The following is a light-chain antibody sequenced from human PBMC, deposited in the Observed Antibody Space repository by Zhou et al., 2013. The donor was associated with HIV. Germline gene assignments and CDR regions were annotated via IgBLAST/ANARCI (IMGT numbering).Light chain of an antibody. J-gene: IGKJ5*01. Sequence: DIQLTQSPSFLSASVGDRVTITCRASQGSSKSFAWYQQKPGKAPKLLIYAASTLQTGVPSRFSGSASGTEFTLTISSLQPEDFATYYCQQWATFGQGTRLEIK. CDR2: AAS. CDR1: QGSSKS. V-gene: IGKV1-9*01. CDR3: QQWAT.